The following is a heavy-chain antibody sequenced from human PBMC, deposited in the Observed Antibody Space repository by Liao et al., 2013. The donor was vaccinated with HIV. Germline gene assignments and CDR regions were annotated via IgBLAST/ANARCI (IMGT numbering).Heavy chain of an antibody. J-gene: IGHJ4*02. Sequence: QVQLQESGPGLVKPSETLSLTCTVSGASISSYYWSWIRQPAGKGLEWIGRLYTSGSINYNPSLKSRVTMSLDTSKNQLSLRLSSVTAADTAMYYCASGTGHLAYWGQGTLVTVSS. D-gene: IGHD1-7*01. CDR1: GASISSYY. CDR2: LYTSGSI. V-gene: IGHV4-4*07. CDR3: ASGTGHLAY.